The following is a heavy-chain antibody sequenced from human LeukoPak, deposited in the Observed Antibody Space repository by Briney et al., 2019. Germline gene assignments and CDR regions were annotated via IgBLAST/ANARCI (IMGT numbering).Heavy chain of an antibody. CDR3: ARESGAAAPGL. J-gene: IGHJ4*02. Sequence: PGGSLRLSCAASGFTFSSYWMYWVRQAPGKGLVWVSRIKTEGSSTGYADSVKGRFTISRDNAKNTLYLQMNSLRAEDTAVYYCARESGAAAPGLWGQGTLVIVSS. CDR2: IKTEGSST. CDR1: GFTFSSYW. D-gene: IGHD6-13*01. V-gene: IGHV3-74*01.